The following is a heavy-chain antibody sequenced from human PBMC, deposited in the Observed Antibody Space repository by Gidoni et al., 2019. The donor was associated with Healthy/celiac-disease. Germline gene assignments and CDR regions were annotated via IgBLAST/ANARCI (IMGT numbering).Heavy chain of an antibody. J-gene: IGHJ4*02. V-gene: IGHV1-69*01. CDR2: IIPIVGTA. Sequence: QVQLVQSGAEVKKPGSSVKVSCKASGGTFSSYAISWVRQAPGQGLEWMGGIIPIVGTANYAQKFQGRVTITADESTSTAYMELSSLRSEDTAVYYCARGGGGIAARPSPFDYWGQGTLVTVSS. CDR3: ARGGGGIAARPSPFDY. CDR1: GGTFSSYA. D-gene: IGHD6-6*01.